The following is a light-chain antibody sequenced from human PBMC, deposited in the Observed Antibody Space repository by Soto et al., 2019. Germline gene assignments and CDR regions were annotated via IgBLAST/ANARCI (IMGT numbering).Light chain of an antibody. CDR2: GNS. CDR1: SSNIGAGYD. V-gene: IGLV1-40*01. CDR3: QSYDSSLSAHNYV. J-gene: IGLJ1*01. Sequence: QSVLTQPPSVSGAPGQRVTISCTGSSSNIGAGYDVHWYQQLPGTAPKLLIYGNSNRPSGVLDRFSGSKSGTSASLAITGLQAEDEADYYCQSYDSSLSAHNYVFGTGTKLTVL.